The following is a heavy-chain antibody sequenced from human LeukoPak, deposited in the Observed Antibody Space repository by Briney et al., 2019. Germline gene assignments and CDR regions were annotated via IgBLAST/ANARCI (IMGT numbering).Heavy chain of an antibody. V-gene: IGHV1-18*01. D-gene: IGHD2-21*02. J-gene: IGHJ3*01. Sequence: GASVKLSCKASGSTFTTFGIRWIRQAPGQRLEWMGWISANNGRTDYARNLQCRVTITTDTSTSTAYMELRSLRSDDTAVYYCARCLLTGSDCYPDAFDVWGQGTMVTVSS. CDR3: ARCLLTGSDCYPDAFDV. CDR2: ISANNGRT. CDR1: GSTFTTFG.